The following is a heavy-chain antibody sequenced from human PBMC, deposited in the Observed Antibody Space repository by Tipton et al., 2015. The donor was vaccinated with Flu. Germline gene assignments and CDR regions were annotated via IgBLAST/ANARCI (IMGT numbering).Heavy chain of an antibody. CDR3: ASLRPGVGKDV. J-gene: IGHJ6*02. CDR2: VYDTGMT. Sequence: TLSLTCTASGGSISGSYWTWIRQSAERGLEWIGRVYDTGMTNYNPSLKSRVTMSVETSKNQFFLKVNFVTAADTVVYYCASLRPGVGKDVWGQGTTVIVS. V-gene: IGHV4-4*07. D-gene: IGHD1-26*01. CDR1: GGSISGSY.